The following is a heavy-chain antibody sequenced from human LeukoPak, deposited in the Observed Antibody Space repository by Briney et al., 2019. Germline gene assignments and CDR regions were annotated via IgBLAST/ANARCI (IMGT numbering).Heavy chain of an antibody. V-gene: IGHV1-46*01. CDR2: INPSAGGT. Sequence: ASVKVSCKASGYTFTSYYMHWVRQAPGQGLEWMGIINPSAGGTTYAQKFQGRVTMTRDTSTSTVYMELSSLRSEDTAVYYCARETNDWNFDYWGQETLVTVSS. J-gene: IGHJ4*02. CDR1: GYTFTSYY. CDR3: ARETNDWNFDY. D-gene: IGHD1-1*01.